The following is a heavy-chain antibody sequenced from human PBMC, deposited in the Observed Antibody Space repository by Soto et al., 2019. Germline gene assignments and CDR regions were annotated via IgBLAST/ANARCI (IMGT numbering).Heavy chain of an antibody. Sequence: GGSLRLSCAASGFTFSSYSMNWVRQAPGKGLEWVSSISSSSSYIYYADSVKGRFTISRDNAKNSLYLQMNSLRAEDTAVYYCAREGNVRGVCAGNGGMDVWGPGTMVTVSS. CDR1: GFTFSSYS. V-gene: IGHV3-21*01. J-gene: IGHJ6*02. CDR2: ISSSSSYI. CDR3: AREGNVRGVCAGNGGMDV. D-gene: IGHD3-10*02.